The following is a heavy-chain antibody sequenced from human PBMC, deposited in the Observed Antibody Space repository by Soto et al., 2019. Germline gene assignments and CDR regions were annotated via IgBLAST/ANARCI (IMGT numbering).Heavy chain of an antibody. CDR3: AQWGRAARPDY. CDR1: GFTFSSYG. Sequence: GGSLRLSCAASGFTFSSYGMHWVRQAPGKGLEWVAVISYDGSNKYYADSVKGRFTISRDNSKNTLYLQMNSLRAEDTAVYYCAQWGRAARPDYWGQGTLVTVSS. CDR2: ISYDGSNK. J-gene: IGHJ4*02. V-gene: IGHV3-30*03. D-gene: IGHD6-6*01.